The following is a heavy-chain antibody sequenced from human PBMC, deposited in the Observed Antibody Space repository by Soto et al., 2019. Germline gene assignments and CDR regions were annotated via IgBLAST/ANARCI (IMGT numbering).Heavy chain of an antibody. J-gene: IGHJ5*02. V-gene: IGHV3-33*01. CDR1: GFTFSSYG. Sequence: GGSLRLSCAASGFTFSSYGMHWVRQAPGKGLEWVAVIWCDGSNKYYADSVKGRFTISRDNSKNTLYLQMNSLRAEDTAVYYCARDLVRTGWFDPWGQGTLVTVSS. CDR2: IWCDGSNK. CDR3: ARDLVRTGWFDP. D-gene: IGHD3-10*01.